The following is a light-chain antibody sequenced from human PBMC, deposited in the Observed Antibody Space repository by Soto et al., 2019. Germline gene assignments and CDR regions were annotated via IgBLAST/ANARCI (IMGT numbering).Light chain of an antibody. CDR2: CAS. CDR1: QGIGSY. V-gene: IGKV1-39*01. CDR3: QQTASAPPWT. J-gene: IGKJ1*01. Sequence: DIQMTQSPTSLSASVGDRVTISCRASQGIGSYLAWYQQKPGKAPRLLISCASSVQSGVPPRFSGSGSATHFILTISSLRLEDIATYYCQQTASAPPWTFGQGTKVEI.